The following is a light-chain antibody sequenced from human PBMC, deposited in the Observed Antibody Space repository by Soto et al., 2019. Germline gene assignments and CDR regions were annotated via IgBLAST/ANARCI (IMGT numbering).Light chain of an antibody. Sequence: DIQLTQSPAFLSASVGDRVTITCRASQTISSWLAWYQQKPGKAPKLLIYKASTLKSGVPSRFSGSGSGTYFTLTITSLQPEDFATYYCLQHHTYPPTFGQGTKVDI. CDR1: QTISSW. J-gene: IGKJ1*01. CDR3: LQHHTYPPT. CDR2: KAS. V-gene: IGKV1-5*03.